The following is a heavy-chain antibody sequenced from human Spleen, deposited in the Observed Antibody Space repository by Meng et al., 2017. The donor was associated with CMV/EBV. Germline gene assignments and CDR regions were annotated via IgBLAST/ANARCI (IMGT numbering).Heavy chain of an antibody. V-gene: IGHV4-31*03. J-gene: IGHJ4*02. Sequence: TVSGDSVSSGAYYWGWVRQHPGKGLEWIGYIYYSGSTYYNPSLKSRVTISVDTSKNQFSLRLSSVTAADTAVYYCARGGSNSWYPDYWGQGTLVTV. CDR2: IYYSGST. CDR3: ARGGSNSWYPDY. CDR1: GDSVSSGAYY. D-gene: IGHD6-19*01.